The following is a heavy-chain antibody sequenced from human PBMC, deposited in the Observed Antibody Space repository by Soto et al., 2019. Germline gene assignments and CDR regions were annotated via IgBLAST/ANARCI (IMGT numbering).Heavy chain of an antibody. CDR1: GYTFSNYG. D-gene: IGHD1-7*01. CDR3: ARDRGYNWNYGWFDP. J-gene: IGHJ5*02. CDR2: VSPYNGNT. Sequence: QVQLVQSGAEVKKPGASVKVSCKASGYTFSNYGISWVRQAPGQGLEWMGRVSPYNGNTNYEQKLQVRVTMTTDTSTSTAYMELRSLRSDDTAVYYCARDRGYNWNYGWFDPWGQGTLVTVSS. V-gene: IGHV1-18*01.